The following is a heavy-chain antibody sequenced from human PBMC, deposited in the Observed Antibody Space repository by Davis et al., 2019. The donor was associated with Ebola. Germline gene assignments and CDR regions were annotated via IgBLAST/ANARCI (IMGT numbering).Heavy chain of an antibody. Sequence: SETLSLTCTVSGGSISSSSYYWGWIRQPPGKGLEWIGSIYYSGSTNYNPSLKSRVTISVDTSKNQFSLKLSSVTAADTAVYYCARGDFWSGDEIYYYYYGMDVWGQGTTVTVSS. CDR3: ARGDFWSGDEIYYYYYGMDV. V-gene: IGHV4-39*07. CDR2: IYYSGST. D-gene: IGHD3-3*01. J-gene: IGHJ6*02. CDR1: GGSISSSSYY.